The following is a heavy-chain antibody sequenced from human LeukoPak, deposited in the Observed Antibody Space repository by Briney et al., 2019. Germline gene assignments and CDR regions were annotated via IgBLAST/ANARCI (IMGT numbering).Heavy chain of an antibody. Sequence: AGGSLRLSCAASGFTFSDSVMSWVRQAPGKGLEWVSTISGLGDSTDYADSVKGRFSISRDNSKKTLYLQMNSLGAEDTAIYYCAKVPDAYNYGCWGQGTLVTVSS. CDR3: AKVPDAYNYGC. D-gene: IGHD5-24*01. CDR2: ISGLGDST. J-gene: IGHJ4*02. CDR1: GFTFSDSV. V-gene: IGHV3-23*01.